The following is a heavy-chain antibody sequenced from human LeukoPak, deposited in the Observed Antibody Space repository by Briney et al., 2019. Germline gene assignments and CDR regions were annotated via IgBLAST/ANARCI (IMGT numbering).Heavy chain of an antibody. J-gene: IGHJ3*01. CDR2: IGGTGVRT. D-gene: IGHD5-18*01. Sequence: PGGSLRLSCASSGFTFSSYAMSWVRQAPGKGLEWVSTIGGTGVRTYYADSVKGRFTISRDNSKNTLYLQINSLRAEDTAVYYCARGLGSYAYSDAFDVWGQGTMVTVSS. CDR3: ARGLGSYAYSDAFDV. CDR1: GFTFSSYA. V-gene: IGHV3-23*01.